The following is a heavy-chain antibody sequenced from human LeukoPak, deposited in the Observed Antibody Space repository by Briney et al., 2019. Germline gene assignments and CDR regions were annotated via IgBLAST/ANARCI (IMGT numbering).Heavy chain of an antibody. CDR3: ATYTEDYSGPAFAP. CDR1: GGSISSSIHY. J-gene: IGHJ5*02. V-gene: IGHV4-39*07. D-gene: IGHD3-16*01. Sequence: SETLSLTCTVSGGSISSSIHYWGWVRQSPRKGLEWIGTIHYSGNTYYNPSLRSRLTISLDTSNNQFSLKLSSVTAANTAVYYCATYTEDYSGPAFAPWGQGTLVTVSS. CDR2: IHYSGNT.